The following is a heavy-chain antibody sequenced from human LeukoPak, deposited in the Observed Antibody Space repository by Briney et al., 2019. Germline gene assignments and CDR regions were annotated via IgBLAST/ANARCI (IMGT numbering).Heavy chain of an antibody. CDR2: INSDGSST. J-gene: IGHJ4*02. D-gene: IGHD5-24*01. CDR1: GFTFSSYW. CDR3: ASRGEMATINY. V-gene: IGHV3-74*01. Sequence: PGGSLRLSCAGSGFTFSSYWMHWVRQAPGKGLVWVSRINSDGSSTNYADSVKGRFTISRDNAKNTLYLQMNSLRAEDTAVYYCASRGEMATINYWGQGTLVTVSS.